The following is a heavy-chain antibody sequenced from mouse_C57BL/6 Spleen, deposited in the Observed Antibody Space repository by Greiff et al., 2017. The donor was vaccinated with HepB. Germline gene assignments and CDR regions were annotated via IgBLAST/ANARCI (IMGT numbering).Heavy chain of an antibody. J-gene: IGHJ3*01. V-gene: IGHV1-82*01. CDR3: ARSHYAWFAY. Sequence: VQLQESGPELVKPGASVKISCKASGYAFSSSWMNWVKQRPGKGLEWIGRIYPGDGDTNYNGKFEGKATLTADKSSSTAYMQLSSLTSEDSAVYFCARSHYAWFAYWGQGAPVTVSA. D-gene: IGHD1-2*01. CDR1: GYAFSSSW. CDR2: IYPGDGDT.